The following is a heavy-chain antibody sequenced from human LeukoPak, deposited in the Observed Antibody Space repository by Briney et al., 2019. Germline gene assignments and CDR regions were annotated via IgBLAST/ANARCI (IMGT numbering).Heavy chain of an antibody. CDR3: ARDGGYGDYERG. V-gene: IGHV1-69*13. D-gene: IGHD4-17*01. CDR2: IIPIFGTA. J-gene: IGHJ4*02. CDR1: GGTFSSYA. Sequence: ASVKVFCKASGGTFSSYAISWVRQAPGQGLEWMGGIIPIFGTANYAQKFQGRVTITADESTSTAYMELSSLRSEDTAVYYCARDGGYGDYERGWGQGTLVTVSS.